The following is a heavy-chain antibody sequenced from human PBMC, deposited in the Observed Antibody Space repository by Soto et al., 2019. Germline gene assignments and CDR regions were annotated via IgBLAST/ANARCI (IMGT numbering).Heavy chain of an antibody. Sequence: EVQLVESGGGLVQPGGSLRLSCVASGFTFNYYWMHWVRQAPGKGLVWVSRIQSDGSSPDYLDSVKGRFTISRDNAKNTLYLQMNNLRAEDTAVYYCARGGDPDYWGHGTLVTVSS. CDR2: IQSDGSSP. V-gene: IGHV3-74*01. J-gene: IGHJ4*01. D-gene: IGHD2-21*02. CDR3: ARGGDPDY. CDR1: GFTFNYYW.